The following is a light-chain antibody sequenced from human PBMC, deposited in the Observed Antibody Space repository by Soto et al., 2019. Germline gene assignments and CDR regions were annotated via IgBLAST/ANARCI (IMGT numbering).Light chain of an antibody. CDR3: SSYTSSSSVV. J-gene: IGLJ2*01. V-gene: IGLV2-14*01. CDR2: EVS. CDR1: SSDVGGYNY. Sequence: QSALTQPASVSGSPGQSITISCTGTSSDVGGYNYVSWYQQHPGKAPKLRIYEVSNRPSGVSNRFSASKSGNTASLTISGLQAEDEADYYCSSYTSSSSVVFGGGTQLTVL.